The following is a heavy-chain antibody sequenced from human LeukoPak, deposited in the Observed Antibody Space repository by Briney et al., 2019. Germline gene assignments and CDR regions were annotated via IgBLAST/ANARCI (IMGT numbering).Heavy chain of an antibody. V-gene: IGHV3-7*01. J-gene: IGHJ4*02. CDR3: ARGSKDY. D-gene: IGHD3-10*01. Sequence: GGSLRLSCAASGFTLSSYWMSWVRQAPGKGLEWVANIKQDGSEKYYVDSVKGRFTISRDNAKNSLYLQMNSLRAEDTAVYYCARGSKDYWGQGTLVTVSS. CDR2: IKQDGSEK. CDR1: GFTLSSYW.